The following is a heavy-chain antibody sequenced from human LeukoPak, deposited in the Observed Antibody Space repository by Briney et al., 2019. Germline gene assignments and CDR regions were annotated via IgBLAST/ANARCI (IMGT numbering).Heavy chain of an antibody. D-gene: IGHD6-13*01. V-gene: IGHV3-11*01. CDR1: GFTVSDYY. J-gene: IGHJ4*02. CDR3: ARDAGSSWTDFDY. CDR2: ISSSGSTI. Sequence: GGSLRLSCAASGFTVSDYYMSWIRQAPGKGLEWVSYISSSGSTIYYADSVKGRFTISRDNAKNSLYLQMNSLRAEDTAVYYCARDAGSSWTDFDYWGQGTLVTVSS.